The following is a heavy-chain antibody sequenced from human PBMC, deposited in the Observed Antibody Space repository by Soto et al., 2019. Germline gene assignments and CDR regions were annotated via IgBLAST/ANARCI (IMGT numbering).Heavy chain of an antibody. CDR1: GDSISAYS. D-gene: IGHD5-18*01. V-gene: IGHV4-59*01. J-gene: IGHJ4*02. Sequence: PSETLSLTCTVSGDSISAYSWSWVRQPPGKGLEWIGNIHYNGNTKYNPSLKSRVSMSVDTSKNQFSLRLISVTAADTAKYFCAREGNLGRWIQPLDFWGQGTLVT. CDR2: IHYNGNT. CDR3: AREGNLGRWIQPLDF.